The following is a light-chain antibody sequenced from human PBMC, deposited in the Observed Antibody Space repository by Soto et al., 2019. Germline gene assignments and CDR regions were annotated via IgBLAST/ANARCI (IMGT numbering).Light chain of an antibody. CDR3: QQRSNWPWT. Sequence: EIVLTQSPATRSLSPGERATLSCRASQSVSSYSAWYQQKPGQAPRLLIYDASNRATGIPARFSGSGSGTDFTLTISSLEPEDFAVYYCQQRSNWPWTCGQGTKVDIK. CDR2: DAS. V-gene: IGKV3-11*01. J-gene: IGKJ1*01. CDR1: QSVSSY.